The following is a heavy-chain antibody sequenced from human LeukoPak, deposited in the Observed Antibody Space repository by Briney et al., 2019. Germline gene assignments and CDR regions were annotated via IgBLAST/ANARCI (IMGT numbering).Heavy chain of an antibody. CDR2: ISYDGSSK. Sequence: PGGSLRLSCAASGFTFSRYGMHWVRQAPGKGLEWAAIISYDGSSKYYADSVKGRFTISRDNSKNTLYLQMNSLRAEDTAVYYCARGSGGARAYLLPNSIFDYWGQGTLVTVSS. D-gene: IGHD2-2*02. CDR1: GFTFSRYG. V-gene: IGHV3-30*03. J-gene: IGHJ4*02. CDR3: ARGSGGARAYLLPNSIFDY.